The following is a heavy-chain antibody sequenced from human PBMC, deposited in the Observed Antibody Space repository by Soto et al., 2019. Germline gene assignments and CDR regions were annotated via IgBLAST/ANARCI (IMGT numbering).Heavy chain of an antibody. CDR1: GFNFSDSA. D-gene: IGHD2-15*01. Sequence: EVQLLESGGGLAQPGGSLRLSCAASGFNFSDSALSWVRQATQKGLEWVSRVTVSGDTTYYADSVQGRFTISRDNSKCTVYRQVNSLRVEDTAVYYCAKHGCSHPACYPYYYYVDVWGKGATVTFSS. CDR2: VTVSGDTT. CDR3: AKHGCSHPACYPYYYYVDV. V-gene: IGHV3-23*01. J-gene: IGHJ6*03.